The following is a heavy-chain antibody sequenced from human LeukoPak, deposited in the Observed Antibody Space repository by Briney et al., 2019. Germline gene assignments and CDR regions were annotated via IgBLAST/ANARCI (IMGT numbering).Heavy chain of an antibody. CDR1: GFTFSSYG. Sequence: PGRSLRLSGAASGFTFSSYGMHWVRQAPGKGLEWVAVISYDGSNKYYADSVKGRFTISRDNSKNTLYLQMNSLRAEDTAVYYCAKELSFDIWGQGTMVTVSS. J-gene: IGHJ3*02. V-gene: IGHV3-30*18. CDR3: AKELSFDI. CDR2: ISYDGSNK.